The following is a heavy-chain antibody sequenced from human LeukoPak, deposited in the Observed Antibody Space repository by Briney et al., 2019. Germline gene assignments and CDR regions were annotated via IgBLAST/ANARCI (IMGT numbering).Heavy chain of an antibody. D-gene: IGHD3-9*01. Sequence: GASVKVSCKASGYTFTSYDINWVRQATGQGLEWMGWMNPNSGNTGYAQKFQGRVTMTRNTSISTAYMELSSLRSEDTAVYYCARPKYYDILTGYSRYWYFDLWGRGTLVTVSS. J-gene: IGHJ2*01. CDR2: MNPNSGNT. CDR1: GYTFTSYD. V-gene: IGHV1-8*01. CDR3: ARPKYYDILTGYSRYWYFDL.